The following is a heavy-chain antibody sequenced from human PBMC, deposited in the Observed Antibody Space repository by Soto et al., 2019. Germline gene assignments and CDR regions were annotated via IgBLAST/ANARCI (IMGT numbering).Heavy chain of an antibody. CDR2: IDHSGST. CDR3: ARAYDYRDPRDALDT. CDR1: GSLRGYY. V-gene: IGHV4-34*01. J-gene: IGHJ3*02. D-gene: IGHD5-12*01. Sequence: PSGTLCLTCGVFGSLRGYYWNWIRQPPGKGREWIGKIDHSGSTKYNPSLESRVSISLDTSKKEVSLNLRSVTAADTAIYYCARAYDYRDPRDALDTWGHGTMVTVSS.